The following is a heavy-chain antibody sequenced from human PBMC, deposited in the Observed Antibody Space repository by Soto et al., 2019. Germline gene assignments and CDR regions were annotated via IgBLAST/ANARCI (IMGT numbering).Heavy chain of an antibody. D-gene: IGHD7-27*01. J-gene: IGHJ6*02. Sequence: GGSLRLSCAASGFTFSSYGMHWVRQAPGKGLEWVAVISYDGSNKYYADSVKGRFTISRDNSKNTLYLQMNSLRAEDTAVYYYARDRVLGEGYYYYYGMDVWGQGTTVTVSS. CDR3: ARDRVLGEGYYYYYGMDV. CDR2: ISYDGSNK. CDR1: GFTFSSYG. V-gene: IGHV3-30*03.